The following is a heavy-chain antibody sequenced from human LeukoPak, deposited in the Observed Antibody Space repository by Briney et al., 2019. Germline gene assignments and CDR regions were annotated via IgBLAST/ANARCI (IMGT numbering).Heavy chain of an antibody. CDR1: GGSISSYY. J-gene: IGHJ4*02. D-gene: IGHD2-8*01. CDR2: ISLTGLT. Sequence: SETLSLTCSVSGGSISSYYWSWVRQPPGQGLEWIGEISLTGLTHYNPSLESRVTVSLDKSKNQLPLNLTSATAADTAVYYCSRENGAFSPFGYWGQGTLVTVSS. CDR3: SRENGAFSPFGY. V-gene: IGHV4-59*12.